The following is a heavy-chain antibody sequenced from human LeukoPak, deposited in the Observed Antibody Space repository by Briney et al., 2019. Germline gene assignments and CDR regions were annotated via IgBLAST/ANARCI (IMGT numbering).Heavy chain of an antibody. Sequence: GGSLRLSCAASGFTFSSYSMNWVRQAPGKGLEWVSSISSSSSYIYYADSVKGRFTISRDNSKNTLDLQMSSLRAEDTAVYYCAKGSASSCPYYFDYWGQGALVTVSS. CDR3: AKGSASSCPYYFDY. V-gene: IGHV3-21*04. J-gene: IGHJ4*02. CDR1: GFTFSSYS. CDR2: ISSSSSYI. D-gene: IGHD2-15*01.